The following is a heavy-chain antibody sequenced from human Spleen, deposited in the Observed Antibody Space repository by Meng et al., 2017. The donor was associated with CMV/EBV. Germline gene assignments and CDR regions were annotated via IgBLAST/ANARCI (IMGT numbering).Heavy chain of an antibody. J-gene: IGHJ4*02. V-gene: IGHV1-69*05. CDR1: GDSFRIST. D-gene: IGHD1-7*01. CDR2: IIPIFPTA. CDR3: ARTRYNWNYGRRGDDAPFEY. Sequence: SVKVSCKSSGDSFRISTLSWVRQAPGQGLEWMGGIIPIFPTANYAQKLQGRVTITTDVSTCTAFMELSRLRSEDTAMYYCARTRYNWNYGRRGDDAPFEYWGQGTLVTVSS.